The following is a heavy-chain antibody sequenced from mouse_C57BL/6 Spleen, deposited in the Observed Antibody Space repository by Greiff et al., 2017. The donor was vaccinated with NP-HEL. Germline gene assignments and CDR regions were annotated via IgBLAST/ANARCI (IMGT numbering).Heavy chain of an antibody. CDR3: ARDGYDGWYFDV. D-gene: IGHD2-2*01. Sequence: EVQLQQSGPELVKPGASVKISCKASGYSFTGYYMNWVKQSPEKSLEWIGEINPSTGGTTYNQKFKAKATLTVDKSSSTAYMQLKSLTSEDSAVYYCARDGYDGWYFDVWGTGTTVTVSS. CDR1: GYSFTGYY. V-gene: IGHV1-42*01. J-gene: IGHJ1*03. CDR2: INPSTGGT.